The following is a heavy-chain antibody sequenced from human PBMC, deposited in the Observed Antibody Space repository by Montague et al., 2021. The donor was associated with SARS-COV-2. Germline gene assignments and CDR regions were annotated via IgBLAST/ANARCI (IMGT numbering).Heavy chain of an antibody. CDR2: VNYTGST. D-gene: IGHD1-26*01. J-gene: IGHJ6*02. Sequence: SETLSLTCEVYGGSISSYYWSWIRQSPGKGLEWIGYVNYTGSTKYNPSLKTRVTLSLDTPKNHFSLKLRSVTAADTAVYYCARAQNTCFIAHWVSYLDGWGQGTSVTVSS. CDR3: ARAQNTCFIAHWVSYLDG. V-gene: IGHV4-59*01. CDR1: GGSISSYY.